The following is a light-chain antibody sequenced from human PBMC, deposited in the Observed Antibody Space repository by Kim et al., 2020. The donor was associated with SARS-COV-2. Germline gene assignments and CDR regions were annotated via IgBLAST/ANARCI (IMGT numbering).Light chain of an antibody. CDR1: QSIRSY. J-gene: IGKJ2*01. CDR2: AAS. CDR3: QQSYSTPRT. V-gene: IGKV1-39*01. Sequence: DIHMTQSPSSLSASVGDRVTITCRASQSIRSYLNWYQQKPGKAPKLLIYAASSLQSGVPSRFSGSGSGTDFTLTISNLQPEDFATYYCQQSYSTPRTVGQGTKLEI.